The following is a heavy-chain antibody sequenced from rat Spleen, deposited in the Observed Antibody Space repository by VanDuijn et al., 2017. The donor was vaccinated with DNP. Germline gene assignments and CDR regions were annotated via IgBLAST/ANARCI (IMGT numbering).Heavy chain of an antibody. CDR3: ARVPNTYYVMDA. CDR1: GFSLTSNS. J-gene: IGHJ4*01. V-gene: IGHV2-1*01. Sequence: QVQLKESGPGLVQPSQTLSLTCTVSGFSLTSNSVSWVRQSPGKGLEWMGTIWNGGTTDYNPTFKSRLSFTRDTSKSQVFLKMNSLQTEDTATYYCARVPNTYYVMDAWGQGASVTVSS. D-gene: IGHD3-8*01. CDR2: IWNGGTT.